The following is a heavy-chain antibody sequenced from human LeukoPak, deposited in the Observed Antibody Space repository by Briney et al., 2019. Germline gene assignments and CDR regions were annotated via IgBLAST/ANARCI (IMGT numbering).Heavy chain of an antibody. CDR3: AIAYYYDSSGYYSHFDY. D-gene: IGHD3-22*01. V-gene: IGHV1-69*13. CDR1: GGTFSSYA. Sequence: ASVKVSCKASGGTFSSYAISWVRQAPGQGLEWMGGIIPIFGTANYAQKFQGRVTITADESTSTAYMELSSLRSEDTAVYYCAIAYYYDSSGYYSHFDYWGQGTLVTVSS. CDR2: IIPIFGTA. J-gene: IGHJ4*02.